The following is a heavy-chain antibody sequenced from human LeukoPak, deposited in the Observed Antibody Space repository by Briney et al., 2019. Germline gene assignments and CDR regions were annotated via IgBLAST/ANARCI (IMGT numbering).Heavy chain of an antibody. Sequence: ASVKVSCKASGYTFTGYYMHWVRRAPGQGLEWMGWINPNSGGTNYAQKFQGRVTMTRDTSISTAYMELSRLRSDDTAVYYCARESGSSGWYNYWGQGTLVTVSS. J-gene: IGHJ4*02. D-gene: IGHD6-19*01. CDR1: GYTFTGYY. CDR2: INPNSGGT. V-gene: IGHV1-2*02. CDR3: ARESGSSGWYNY.